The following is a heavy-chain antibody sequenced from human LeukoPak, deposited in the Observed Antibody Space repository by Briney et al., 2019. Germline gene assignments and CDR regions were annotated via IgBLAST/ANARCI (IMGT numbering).Heavy chain of an antibody. D-gene: IGHD6-19*01. CDR2: IYNSGTT. Sequence: SETLSLTCTVSGGSVSSYYWSWIRQPPGKGLEWIGNIYNSGTTNYNPSLKSRVTISVDTSKNRFSLMLSSVTAADTAVYYCANGQQWLAFDSWGQGTLVTVSS. V-gene: IGHV4-59*08. CDR1: GGSVSSYY. CDR3: ANGQQWLAFDS. J-gene: IGHJ4*02.